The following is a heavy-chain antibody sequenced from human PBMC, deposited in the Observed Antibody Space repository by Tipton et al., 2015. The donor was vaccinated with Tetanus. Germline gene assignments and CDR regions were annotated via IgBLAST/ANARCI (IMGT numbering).Heavy chain of an antibody. CDR3: ARVALTGTHFDY. CDR1: GGSVSSGSYY. J-gene: IGHJ4*02. Sequence: LRLSCTVSGGSVSSGSYYWSWIRQPAGKGLEWIGRIYTSGSTNYNPSLKSRVSMSVDTSKRQFSLSLTSVTAADTAVYYCARVALTGTHFDYWGQGTLVTVSS. V-gene: IGHV4-61*02. D-gene: IGHD3-9*01. CDR2: IYTSGST.